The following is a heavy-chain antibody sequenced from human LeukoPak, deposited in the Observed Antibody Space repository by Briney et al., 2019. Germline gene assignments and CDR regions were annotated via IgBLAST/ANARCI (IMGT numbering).Heavy chain of an antibody. V-gene: IGHV1-8*01. Sequence: ASVKVSCKASGYTFTSYEINWVRQATGQGLEWMGWMNPNSGNTGYAQKFQGRVTMTRNTSIIKAYMELSSLRSEDTAVYYCARGAGRVYCSGGSCLYYWGQGTLVTVSS. J-gene: IGHJ4*02. D-gene: IGHD2-15*01. CDR2: MNPNSGNT. CDR1: GYTFTSYE. CDR3: ARGAGRVYCSGGSCLYY.